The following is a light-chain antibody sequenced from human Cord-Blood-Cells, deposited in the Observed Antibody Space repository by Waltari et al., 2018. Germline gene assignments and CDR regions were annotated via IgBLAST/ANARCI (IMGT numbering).Light chain of an antibody. CDR1: SSDVGGYNY. V-gene: IGLV2-14*01. CDR3: SSYTSSSTWV. Sequence: QSALTQPASVSGSPGQSITISCTGTSSDVGGYNYVSWYQQHPGKAPKLMIYDVSKRTSGVSNRFSGSKSGNTASLTISGLQAEDEADYYCSSYTSSSTWVFGTGTKVTVL. J-gene: IGLJ1*01. CDR2: DVS.